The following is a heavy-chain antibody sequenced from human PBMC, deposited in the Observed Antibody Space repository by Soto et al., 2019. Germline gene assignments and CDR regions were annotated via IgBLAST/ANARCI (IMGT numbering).Heavy chain of an antibody. CDR1: GYTFTGYY. D-gene: IGHD6-19*01. CDR2: INPNSGGT. Sequence: ASVKVSCKASGYTFTGYYMHWVRQAPGQGLEWMGWINPNSGGTNYAQKFQGWVTMTRDTSISTAYMELSRLRSDDTAVYYCARASPRIALAGTQKRDLDYWGQGTLVTVSS. J-gene: IGHJ4*02. V-gene: IGHV1-2*04. CDR3: ARASPRIALAGTQKRDLDY.